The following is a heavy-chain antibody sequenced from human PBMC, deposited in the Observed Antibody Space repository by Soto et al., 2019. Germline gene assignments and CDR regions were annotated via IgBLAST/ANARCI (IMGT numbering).Heavy chain of an antibody. Sequence: GGSLRLSCAASGFTFSSYAMSWVRQAPGKGLEWVSAISGSGGSTYYADSVKGRFTISRDNSKNTLYLQMNSRRAEDTAVYYCAKDRDCTIGVCSVDYWGQGTLVTVSS. J-gene: IGHJ4*02. D-gene: IGHD2-8*01. CDR2: ISGSGGST. CDR1: GFTFSSYA. CDR3: AKDRDCTIGVCSVDY. V-gene: IGHV3-23*01.